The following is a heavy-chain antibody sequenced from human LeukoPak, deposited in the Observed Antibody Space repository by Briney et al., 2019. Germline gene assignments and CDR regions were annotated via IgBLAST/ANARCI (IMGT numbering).Heavy chain of an antibody. V-gene: IGHV1-2*02. CDR1: GYTFTGYY. CDR3: ARDRRITIFGVVIRRGDY. J-gene: IGHJ4*02. D-gene: IGHD3-3*01. Sequence: GASVKVSCKASGYTFTGYYMHWVRQAPGQGLEWMGWINPNSGGTNYAQKFQGRVTMTRDTSISTAYMELSRLRSDGTAVYYCARDRRITIFGVVIRRGDYWGQGTLDTVSS. CDR2: INPNSGGT.